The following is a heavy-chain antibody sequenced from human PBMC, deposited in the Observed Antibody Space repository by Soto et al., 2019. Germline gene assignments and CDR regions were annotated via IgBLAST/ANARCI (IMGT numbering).Heavy chain of an antibody. D-gene: IGHD5-18*01. CDR1: GGSLSDYF. CDR3: ARDPGTGMVSMDV. CDR2: INHSGST. V-gene: IGHV4-34*01. Sequence: QVQLQQWGAGLLKPSETLSLTCTVYGGSLSDYFWSWIRQPPGKGLEWIGQINHSGSTKYNPSLKSRATISVETSKNQLSLKVNSVTAADTGVYYCARDPGTGMVSMDVWGQGTTVTVSS. J-gene: IGHJ6*02.